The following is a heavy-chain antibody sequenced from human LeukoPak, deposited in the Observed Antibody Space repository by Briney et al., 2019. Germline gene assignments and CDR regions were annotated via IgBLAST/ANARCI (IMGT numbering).Heavy chain of an antibody. Sequence: PGRSLRLSCAASGFTFSSYGMHWVRQAPGKGLEWVAVISYDGSNKYYADSVKGRFTISRDNSKNTLYLQMNSLRAEDTAVYYCAKGQYSSSWNQIDYWGQGTLVTVSS. CDR2: ISYDGSNK. CDR1: GFTFSSYG. J-gene: IGHJ4*02. V-gene: IGHV3-30*18. CDR3: AKGQYSSSWNQIDY. D-gene: IGHD6-13*01.